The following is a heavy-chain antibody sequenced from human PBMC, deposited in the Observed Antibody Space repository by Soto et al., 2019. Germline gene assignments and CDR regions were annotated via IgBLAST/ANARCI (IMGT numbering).Heavy chain of an antibody. Sequence: QVQLQESGPGLVKPSQTLSLTCTVSGGSISSGDYYWSWIRQPPGKGLEWIGYIYYSGGTYYNPPLKSRVTISVDTSKNQFSLKLSSVTAADTAVYYCAGLQSMRLSGLDPWGQGTLVTVSS. CDR1: GGSISSGDYY. CDR3: AGLQSMRLSGLDP. CDR2: IYYSGGT. V-gene: IGHV4-30-4*01. D-gene: IGHD3-16*02. J-gene: IGHJ5*02.